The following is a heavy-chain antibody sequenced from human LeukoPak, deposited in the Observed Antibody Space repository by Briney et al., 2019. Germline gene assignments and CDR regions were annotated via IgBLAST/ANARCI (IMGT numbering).Heavy chain of an antibody. V-gene: IGHV3-33*01. CDR2: ILNDGSQE. D-gene: IGHD6-6*01. CDR1: GFTFSSYG. CDR3: ARDLGTRKSIAFAD. J-gene: IGHJ4*02. Sequence: GGSLRLSCAASGFTFSSYGMHWVRQAPGKGLEWVAVILNDGSQEKYADSVKGRFTISRDNSKNTLFLQMNSLRAEDAAVYYCARDLGTRKSIAFADWGQGTLVTVSS.